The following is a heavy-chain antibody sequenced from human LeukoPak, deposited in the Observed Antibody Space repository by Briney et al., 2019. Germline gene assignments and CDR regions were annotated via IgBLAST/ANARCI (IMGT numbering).Heavy chain of an antibody. D-gene: IGHD2-2*01. CDR3: ASNSIDIVVVPAANYYYYMDV. J-gene: IGHJ6*03. V-gene: IGHV1-69*01. CDR1: GGTFSSYA. CDR2: IIPIFGTA. Sequence: GSSVKVSCKASGGTFSSYAISWVRQAPGQGLEWMGGIIPIFGTANYAQKFQGRVTITADESTSTAYMELRSLRSEDTAVYYCASNSIDIVVVPAANYYYYMDVWGKGTTVTVSS.